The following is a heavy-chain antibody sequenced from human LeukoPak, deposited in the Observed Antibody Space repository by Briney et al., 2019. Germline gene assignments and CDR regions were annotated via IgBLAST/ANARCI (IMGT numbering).Heavy chain of an antibody. CDR3: AREESQAYGDYVGCFDY. D-gene: IGHD4-17*01. CDR1: GFTFSSYA. V-gene: IGHV3-30-3*01. Sequence: PGRSLRLFCAASGFTFSSYAMHWVRQAPGKGLEWVAVISYDGSNKYYADSVKGRFTISRDNSKNTLYLQMNSLRAEDTAVYYCAREESQAYGDYVGCFDYWGQGTLVTVSS. J-gene: IGHJ4*02. CDR2: ISYDGSNK.